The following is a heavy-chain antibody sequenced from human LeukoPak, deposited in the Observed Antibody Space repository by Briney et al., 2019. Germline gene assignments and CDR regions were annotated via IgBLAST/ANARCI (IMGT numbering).Heavy chain of an antibody. Sequence: PSETLSLTCTVSGGSISSSSYYWSWFRQPAGKGLEWIGRIYTSGSTNYNPSLKSRVTMSVDTSKNQFSLKLSSVTAADTAVYYCARDLDYGDYSGRWGAFDIWGQGTMVTVSS. J-gene: IGHJ3*02. D-gene: IGHD4-17*01. CDR3: ARDLDYGDYSGRWGAFDI. V-gene: IGHV4-61*02. CDR1: GGSISSSSYY. CDR2: IYTSGST.